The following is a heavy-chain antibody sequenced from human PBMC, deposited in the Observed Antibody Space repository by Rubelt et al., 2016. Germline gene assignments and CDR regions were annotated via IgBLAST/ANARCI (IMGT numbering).Heavy chain of an antibody. Sequence: QVQLVQSGAEVKKPGASVKVSCKASGYTFTSYYMHWVRQAPGQGLEWMGIINPSGGSTSYAQKSQGRVTRTRDRSTSTYYMGLSSLRSEDTAVYYCARAASTVTTLLDLGYWGQGTLVTVSS. J-gene: IGHJ4*02. CDR3: ARAASTVTTLLDLGY. CDR2: INPSGGST. CDR1: GYTFTSYY. V-gene: IGHV1-46*01. D-gene: IGHD4-17*01.